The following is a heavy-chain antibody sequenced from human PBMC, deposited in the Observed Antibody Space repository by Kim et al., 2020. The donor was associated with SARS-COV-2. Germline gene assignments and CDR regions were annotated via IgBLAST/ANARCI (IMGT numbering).Heavy chain of an antibody. Sequence: GGSLRLSCAASGFIFTDYGMHWVRQAPGQGLEWVAVVSHDGSHKYYADSLMVRFAISRDNSKNTMFLQMNSLRPEDTAVYYCAKPGSVASCDFDYWGQGTLVTVST. CDR2: VSHDGSHK. J-gene: IGHJ4*02. V-gene: IGHV3-30*18. D-gene: IGHD5-12*01. CDR3: AKPGSVASCDFDY. CDR1: GFIFTDYG.